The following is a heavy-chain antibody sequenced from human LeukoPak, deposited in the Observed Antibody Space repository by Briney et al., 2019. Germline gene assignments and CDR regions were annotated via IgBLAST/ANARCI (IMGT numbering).Heavy chain of an antibody. Sequence: GGSLRLSCAASGFTFDDYAMHWVRQAPGKGLEWVSGISWNSGSIGYADSVKGRFTISRDNAKNSLYLQMNSLRAEDTALYYCAKATYYDISGVYYFDYWGQGTLVTVSS. CDR1: GFTFDDYA. D-gene: IGHD3-9*01. CDR2: ISWNSGSI. J-gene: IGHJ4*02. CDR3: AKATYYDISGVYYFDY. V-gene: IGHV3-9*01.